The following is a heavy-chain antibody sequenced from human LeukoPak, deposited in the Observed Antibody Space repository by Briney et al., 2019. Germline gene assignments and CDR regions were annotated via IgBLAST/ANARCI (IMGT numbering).Heavy chain of an antibody. CDR1: GGSISSYY. CDR2: IYYSGST. J-gene: IGHJ4*02. D-gene: IGHD6-6*01. CDR3: ASHVAARPWYYFDY. Sequence: PSETLSLTCTVSGGSISSYYWSWIRQPPGKGLEWIGYIYYSGSTNYNPSLKSRVTISVDTSKNQFSLKLSSVTAADTAVYYCASHVAARPWYYFDYWGQGTLVTVSS. V-gene: IGHV4-59*08.